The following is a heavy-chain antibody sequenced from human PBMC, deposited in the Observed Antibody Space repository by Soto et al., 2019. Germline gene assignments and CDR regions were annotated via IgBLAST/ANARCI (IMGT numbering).Heavy chain of an antibody. Sequence: ASVKVSCKASGFTFTSSAVQWVRQARGQRPEWIGWIVVGSGNTNYAQKFQERVTITRDMSTSTAYMELSSLRPEDTAVYYCAAAYYDFWSGQDAFDIWGQGTMVTVSS. CDR2: IVVGSGNT. J-gene: IGHJ3*02. CDR1: GFTFTSSA. D-gene: IGHD3-3*01. CDR3: AAAYYDFWSGQDAFDI. V-gene: IGHV1-58*01.